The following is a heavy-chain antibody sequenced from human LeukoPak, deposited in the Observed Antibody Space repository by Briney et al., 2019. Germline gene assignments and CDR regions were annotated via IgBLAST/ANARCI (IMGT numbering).Heavy chain of an antibody. V-gene: IGHV3-30-3*01. CDR2: ISYDGSNK. J-gene: IGHJ4*02. D-gene: IGHD4-17*01. CDR3: ARDRPSYGDSLNY. CDR1: GFTFSSYA. Sequence: PGGSLRLSCAASGFTFSSYAMHWVRQAPGKGLEWVAVISYDGSNKYYADSVKGRFTISRDNSKNTLYLQMNSLRAEDTAVYYCARDRPSYGDSLNYWGQGTLVTVSS.